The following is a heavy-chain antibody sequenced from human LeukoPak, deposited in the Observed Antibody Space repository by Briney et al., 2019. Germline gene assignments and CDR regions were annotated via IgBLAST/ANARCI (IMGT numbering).Heavy chain of an antibody. Sequence: SVKVSCKASGGTFSSYAISWVRQAPGQGLEWMGGIIPIFGTANYAQKFQGRVTITTDESTSTAYMELSSLRSEDTAVYYCASLQPDCSSTSCRSGYYQYYFDYWGQGTLVTVSS. D-gene: IGHD2-2*01. V-gene: IGHV1-69*05. CDR3: ASLQPDCSSTSCRSGYYQYYFDY. J-gene: IGHJ4*02. CDR2: IIPIFGTA. CDR1: GGTFSSYA.